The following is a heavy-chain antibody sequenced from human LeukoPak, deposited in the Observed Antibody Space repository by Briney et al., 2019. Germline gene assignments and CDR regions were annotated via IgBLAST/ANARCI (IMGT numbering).Heavy chain of an antibody. V-gene: IGHV3-53*04. CDR1: EFIGSSTY. CDR2: IYSGGST. CDR3: ASGSRN. D-gene: IGHD1-14*01. Sequence: PGGSLRLSCAASEFIGSSTYMSWVRQAPGKELEWVSVIYSGGSTYYADAVKGRFTISRHNSINTLYLQMNSLKPEDTAVYYCASGSRNWGQGTLVTVSS. J-gene: IGHJ4*02.